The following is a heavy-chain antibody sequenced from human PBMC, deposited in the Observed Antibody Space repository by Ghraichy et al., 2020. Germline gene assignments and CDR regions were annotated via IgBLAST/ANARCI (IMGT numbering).Heavy chain of an antibody. V-gene: IGHV3-11*01. J-gene: IGHJ6*02. CDR3: ARHYDFWSGHQRGYYYGMDV. Sequence: GGSLRLSCAASGFTFSDYYMSWIRQAPGKGLEWVSYISSSGSTIYYADSVKGRFTISRDNAKNSLYLQMNSLRAEDTAVYYCARHYDFWSGHQRGYYYGMDVWGQGTTVTVSS. D-gene: IGHD3-3*01. CDR1: GFTFSDYY. CDR2: ISSSGSTI.